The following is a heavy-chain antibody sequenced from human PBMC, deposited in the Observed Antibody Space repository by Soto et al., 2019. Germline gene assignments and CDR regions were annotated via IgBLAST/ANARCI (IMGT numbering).Heavy chain of an antibody. J-gene: IGHJ3*02. CDR3: ARRDRVAAIGYQVHVFDI. Sequence: SETLSLTCTVSGGSISSYYWSWIRQPPGKGLEWIGYIYYSGSTNYNPSLKSRVTISVDTSKNQFSLKLSSVTAADTAVYYCARRDRVAAIGYQVHVFDIWGQGTMVTVSS. CDR1: GGSISSYY. V-gene: IGHV4-59*08. CDR2: IYYSGST. D-gene: IGHD2-15*01.